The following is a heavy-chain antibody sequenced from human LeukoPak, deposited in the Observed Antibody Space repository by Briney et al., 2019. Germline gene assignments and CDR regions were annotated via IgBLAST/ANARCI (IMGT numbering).Heavy chain of an antibody. J-gene: IGHJ6*02. CDR3: ASVTSSYNSEGSDV. D-gene: IGHD5-24*01. V-gene: IGHV4-39*07. Sequence: PSETLSLTCTVSGGSISISRPYWGWIRQPPGKGLEWIGSIYYSETTYYNASLKSRATISVDLSKSQFSLKLTSVTAADTAVYYCASVTSSYNSEGSDVWGQGTTVTVSS. CDR2: IYYSETT. CDR1: GGSISISRPY.